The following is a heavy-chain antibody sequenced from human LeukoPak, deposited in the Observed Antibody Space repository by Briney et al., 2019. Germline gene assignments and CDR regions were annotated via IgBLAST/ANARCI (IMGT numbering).Heavy chain of an antibody. CDR2: KDYSGST. V-gene: IGHV4-59*12. Sequence: SETLSLTCTVSGGSISRYYWSWIRQPPGKGLEWIGYKDYSGSTNYNRSLKSRVTISVDTSKNQFSLKLSSVAAADTAVYYCASLTTRIAAAGLWGQGTLVTVSS. J-gene: IGHJ4*02. D-gene: IGHD6-13*01. CDR3: ASLTTRIAAAGL. CDR1: GGSISRYY.